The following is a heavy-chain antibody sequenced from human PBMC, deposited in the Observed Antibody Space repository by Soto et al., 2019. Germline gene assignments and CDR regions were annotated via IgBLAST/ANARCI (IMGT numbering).Heavy chain of an antibody. CDR1: GDSVSSNSAA. V-gene: IGHV6-1*01. J-gene: IGHJ5*02. D-gene: IGHD3-3*01. CDR2: TYYRSKWYN. Sequence: QVQLQQSGPGLVKPSQTLSLTCAISGDSVSSNSAAWNWIRQSPSRGLEWLGRTYYRSKWYNDYAVSVKSQXXIXPXRSKNQFSLQLNSVTPEDTAVYYCARAPFGRNWFDPWGQGTLVTVSS. CDR3: ARAPFGRNWFDP.